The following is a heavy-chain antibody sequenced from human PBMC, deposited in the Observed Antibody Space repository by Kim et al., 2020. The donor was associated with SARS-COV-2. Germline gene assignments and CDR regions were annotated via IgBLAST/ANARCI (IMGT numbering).Heavy chain of an antibody. CDR3: ARAGSFIAAAGYNWFDP. Sequence: VKGRFTISRDNSKNTLYLQMNSLRAEDTAVYYCARAGSFIAAAGYNWFDPWGQGTLVTVSS. D-gene: IGHD6-13*01. J-gene: IGHJ5*02. V-gene: IGHV3-30*07.